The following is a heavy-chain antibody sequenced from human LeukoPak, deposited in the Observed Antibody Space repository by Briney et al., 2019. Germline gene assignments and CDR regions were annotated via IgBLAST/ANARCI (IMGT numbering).Heavy chain of an antibody. V-gene: IGHV1-2*02. J-gene: IGHJ4*02. CDR3: ARDRVDIVATSLLDY. CDR2: INPNSGGT. D-gene: IGHD5-12*01. CDR1: GYTFTGYY. Sequence: ASVKVSCKASGYTFTGYYMHWVRQAPGQGLEWMGWINPNSGGTNYAQKFQGRVTMTRDTSISTAYMELSRLRSDDTAVYYCARDRVDIVATSLLDYWSQGTLVTVSS.